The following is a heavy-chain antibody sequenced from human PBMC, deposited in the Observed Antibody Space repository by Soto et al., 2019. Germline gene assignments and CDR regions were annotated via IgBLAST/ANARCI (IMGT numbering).Heavy chain of an antibody. J-gene: IGHJ6*02. V-gene: IGHV1-18*04. Sequence: XSVKVSCKASGYPFTSYGIIWVRQAPGQGLEWMGWISAYNGNTNYAQKLQGRVTLTTDTSTSTAYMELRSLRSDDTAVYYCARGSRSWYDYYYYGMDVWGQGTTVTVSS. CDR1: GYPFTSYG. CDR3: ARGSRSWYDYYYYGMDV. D-gene: IGHD6-13*01. CDR2: ISAYNGNT.